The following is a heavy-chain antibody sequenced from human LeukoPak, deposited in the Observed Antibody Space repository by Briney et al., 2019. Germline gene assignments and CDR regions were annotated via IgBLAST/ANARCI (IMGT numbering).Heavy chain of an antibody. CDR2: ITPVFRKP. J-gene: IGHJ5*01. CDR3: VRGAMSSSGRFDP. D-gene: IGHD1-26*01. CDR1: GDTFSSFA. V-gene: IGHV1-69*13. Sequence: SVKVSCKSSGDTFSSFAVNWVRRAPGHGLEWMGGITPVFRKPKYAQKFQGRVTITADETTHTAFMELNSLTSDDTAVYYCVRGAMSSSGRFDPWGQGTLVTVTS.